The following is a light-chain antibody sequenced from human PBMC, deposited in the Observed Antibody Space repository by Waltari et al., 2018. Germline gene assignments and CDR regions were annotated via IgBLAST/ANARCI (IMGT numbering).Light chain of an antibody. CDR3: QQFDNWS. J-gene: IGKJ2*01. Sequence: EIVMTQSPATLSVSPGERATLSCRASQIVSTTLAWYQQKPGQAPRLLIYGASTRATGIPARFSGSGSGTEFTLTISSLQSADFAIYYCQQFDNWSFGQGTKLEIK. V-gene: IGKV3-15*01. CDR1: QIVSTT. CDR2: GAS.